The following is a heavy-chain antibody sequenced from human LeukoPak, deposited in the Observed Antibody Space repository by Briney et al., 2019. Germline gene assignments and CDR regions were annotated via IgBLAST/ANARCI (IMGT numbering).Heavy chain of an antibody. J-gene: IGHJ6*03. CDR2: ISGNGATT. CDR1: GLTFSTYA. V-gene: IGHV3-23*01. Sequence: GGSLRLSSAVSGLTFSTYAMSWVRQAPGRGLEWVSSISGNGATTYYADSVKGRFTISRDNSKNTAFLQMNSLRAEDTAVYYAVANMYNYMDAWGKGTTVTVSS. D-gene: IGHD2-2*01. CDR3: VANMYNYMDA.